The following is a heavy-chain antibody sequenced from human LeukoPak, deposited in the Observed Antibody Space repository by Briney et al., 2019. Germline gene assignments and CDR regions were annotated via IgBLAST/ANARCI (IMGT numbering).Heavy chain of an antibody. CDR3: ARVQTSYDFRSGYYGPKYYYGMDV. V-gene: IGHV1-2*02. Sequence: ASVKVSCKASGYTFTGYYMHWVRQAPGQGLEWMGWINPNSGGTNYAQKFQGRVTMTRDTSISTAYMELSRLRSDDTAVYYCARVQTSYDFRSGYYGPKYYYGMDVWGQGTTVTVSS. CDR2: INPNSGGT. J-gene: IGHJ6*02. D-gene: IGHD3-3*01. CDR1: GYTFTGYY.